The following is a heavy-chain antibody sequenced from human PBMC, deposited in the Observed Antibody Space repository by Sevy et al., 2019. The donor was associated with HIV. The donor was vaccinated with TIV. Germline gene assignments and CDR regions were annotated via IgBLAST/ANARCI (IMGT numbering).Heavy chain of an antibody. Sequence: GGSLRLSCAASGFTFSDYYMSWIRQAPGKGLEWVSYISSSGSTIYYADSVKGRFTISRENAKNSLYLQMNSLRAEDTAVYYCARVSHQNCSGGSCYLVYYYYGMDVWGQGTKVTVSS. D-gene: IGHD2-15*01. CDR1: GFTFSDYY. CDR3: ARVSHQNCSGGSCYLVYYYYGMDV. CDR2: ISSSGSTI. V-gene: IGHV3-11*01. J-gene: IGHJ6*02.